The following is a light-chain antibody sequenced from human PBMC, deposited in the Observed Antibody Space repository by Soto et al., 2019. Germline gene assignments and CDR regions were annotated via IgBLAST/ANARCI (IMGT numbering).Light chain of an antibody. CDR3: CSFAAGNTYV. CDR1: SSDVGSQNL. CDR2: EGS. J-gene: IGLJ1*01. Sequence: QSVLTQPASVSGSPGQSITISCTGSSSDVGSQNLVSWYQQHPRKAPKLIIYEGSRRPSGVSNRFSGSQSGNTASLTVSGLQAEDEADYYCCSFAAGNTYVFGSGTK. V-gene: IGLV2-23*01.